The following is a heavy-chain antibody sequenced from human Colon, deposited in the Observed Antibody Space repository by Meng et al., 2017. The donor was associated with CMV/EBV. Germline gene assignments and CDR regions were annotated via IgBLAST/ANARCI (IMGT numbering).Heavy chain of an antibody. CDR2: ISSSGGYT. V-gene: IGHV3-23*01. J-gene: IGHJ4*02. CDR1: GFTFSNYA. Sequence: GGSLRLSCAASGFTFSNYAMNWVRQAPGKGLEWVSGISSSGGYTFYADSVKGRFTISRDNSKNTLYLQMNSLGAEDTAVYYCAKGPAYSGFWGGYDNWGQGTLVTVSS. D-gene: IGHD3-3*01. CDR3: AKGPAYSGFWGGYDN.